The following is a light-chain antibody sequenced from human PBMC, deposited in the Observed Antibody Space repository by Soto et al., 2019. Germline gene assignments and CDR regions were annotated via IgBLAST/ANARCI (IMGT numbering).Light chain of an antibody. CDR1: QSISSS. V-gene: IGKV3-15*01. CDR3: QQYNNWPRT. CDR2: GAS. Sequence: EVVMTQSPATLSVSPGDTATLSCRASQSISSSLAWYQQKPGQPPRLLIYGASTRATGVPARFSGSGSGTEFTLTISRLQSEDFAVYYCQQYNNWPRTFGQGTKVDIK. J-gene: IGKJ1*01.